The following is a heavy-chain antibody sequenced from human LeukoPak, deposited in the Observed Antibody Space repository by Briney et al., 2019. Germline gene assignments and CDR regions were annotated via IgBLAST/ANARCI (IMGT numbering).Heavy chain of an antibody. CDR2: IYTSGNS. D-gene: IGHD3-10*01. V-gene: IGHV4-4*07. CDR1: GGSISPYY. CDR3: ARAGHGSGSSVDY. J-gene: IGHJ4*02. Sequence: SETLPLTCTVSGGSISPYYWSWIRQPAGKGLEWIGRIYTSGNSNYNPSLKSRVTMSVDTSKNQFSLKLAPVTAADTAVYYCARAGHGSGSSVDYWGQGTLVTVSS.